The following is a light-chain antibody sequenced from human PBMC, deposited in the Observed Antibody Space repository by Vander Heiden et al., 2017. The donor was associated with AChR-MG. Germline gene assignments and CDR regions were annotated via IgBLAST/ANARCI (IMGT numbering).Light chain of an antibody. Sequence: QSALTQPASVSGSPGQSIPISCTGTSSNVGAYKFVSWYQQHPGKAPKLMIYEVSNRPSGVPNRFSGSKSGNTASLTISGLQAEDEADYYCSSYSTSSTRVVGGGTKLTVL. CDR1: SSNVGAYKF. V-gene: IGLV2-14*01. CDR3: SSYSTSSTRV. J-gene: IGLJ2*01. CDR2: EVS.